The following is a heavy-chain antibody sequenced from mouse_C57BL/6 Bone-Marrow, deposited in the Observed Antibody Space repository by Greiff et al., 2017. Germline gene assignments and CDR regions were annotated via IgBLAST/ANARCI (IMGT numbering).Heavy chain of an antibody. V-gene: IGHV1-37*01. CDR2: INPYNGDT. CDR1: VYPFPGYF. CDR3: ARLDGYPYYYAMDY. J-gene: IGHJ4*01. D-gene: IGHD2-3*01. Sequence: VQLQQSGPELVKPGASVKISCKAPVYPFPGYFWNWVKQSLGKSLEWIGRINPYNGDTFYNQKFKGKATLTVDKSSSTAHMELLSLTSEDFAVYYCARLDGYPYYYAMDYWGQGTSVTVSS.